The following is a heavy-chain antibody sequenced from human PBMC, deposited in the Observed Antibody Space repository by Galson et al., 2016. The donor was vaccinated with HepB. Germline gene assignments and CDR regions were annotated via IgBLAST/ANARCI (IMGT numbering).Heavy chain of an antibody. J-gene: IGHJ5*02. CDR3: AGGRGSSGWDPTDA. Sequence: SVKVSCKASGYTFTSYPISWVRQAPGQGLEWMGWISAHIGNTNYAQKFQGRVTMTRDTSTSTAYMELRSLRSDDTAVYYCAGGRGSSGWDPTDAWGQGTLVTVSS. V-gene: IGHV1-18*01. D-gene: IGHD6-19*01. CDR1: GYTFTSYP. CDR2: ISAHIGNT.